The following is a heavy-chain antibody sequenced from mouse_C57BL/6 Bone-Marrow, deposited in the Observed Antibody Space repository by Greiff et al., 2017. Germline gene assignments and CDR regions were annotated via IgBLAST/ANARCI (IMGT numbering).Heavy chain of an antibody. CDR3: THIYYDYDGFAY. J-gene: IGHJ3*01. CDR1: GFTFSNYW. V-gene: IGHV6-3*01. D-gene: IGHD2-4*01. Sequence: EVKVVESGGGLVQPGGSMKLSCVASGFTFSNYWMNWVRQSPEKGLEWVAQIRLKSDNYATHYAESVKGRFTISRDDSKSSVYLQMNNLRAEDTGIYYCTHIYYDYDGFAYWGQGTLVTVSA. CDR2: IRLKSDNYAT.